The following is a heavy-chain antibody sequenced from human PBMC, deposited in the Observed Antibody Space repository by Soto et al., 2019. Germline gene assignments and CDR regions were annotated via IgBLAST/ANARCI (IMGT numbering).Heavy chain of an antibody. D-gene: IGHD5-12*01. V-gene: IGHV1-69*01. CDR1: GGSFSTYA. CDR3: ASRAGYKFEYFEY. CDR2: IIPIFGSA. Sequence: QVQLVQSGAEVGKPGSSVKVTCKASGGSFSTYALSWVRQAPGQGLEWMGGIIPIFGSATYAQKFQGRVTITADESTSTAYMRLSSLRSEDTAVYYCASRAGYKFEYFEYWGQGTLVTVSS. J-gene: IGHJ4*02.